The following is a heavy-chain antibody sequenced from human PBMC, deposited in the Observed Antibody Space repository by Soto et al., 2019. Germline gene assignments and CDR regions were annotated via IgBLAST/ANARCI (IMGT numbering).Heavy chain of an antibody. CDR1: GGSISSYY. Sequence: TVSGGSISSYYWSWIRQPAGKGLEWIGRIYTSGSTNYNPSLKSRVTMSVDASKNQFSLKLSSVTAADTAVYYCAREYSSSPGGIYFDYWGQGTLVTVSS. D-gene: IGHD6-6*01. CDR3: AREYSSSPGGIYFDY. V-gene: IGHV4-4*07. J-gene: IGHJ4*02. CDR2: IYTSGST.